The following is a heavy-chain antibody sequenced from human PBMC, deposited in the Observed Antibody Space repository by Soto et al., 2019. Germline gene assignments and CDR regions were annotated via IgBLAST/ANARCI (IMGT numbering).Heavy chain of an antibody. D-gene: IGHD3-10*01. CDR1: GATSDTYT. CDR3: ARRGPSYSFDL. Sequence: QVQFVQSGAEVQKPGASMKVSCKASGATSDTYTVHWVRQAPGQGLAWMGWINAGNGDSKTSQKFQATVSLTRDKSASTCDMEISDLKSEDSAVYYCARRGPSYSFDLWGQGTRVTVSS. J-gene: IGHJ3*01. V-gene: IGHV1-3*01. CDR2: INAGNGDS.